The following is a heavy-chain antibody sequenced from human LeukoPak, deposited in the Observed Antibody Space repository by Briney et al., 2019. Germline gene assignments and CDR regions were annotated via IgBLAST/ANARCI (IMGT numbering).Heavy chain of an antibody. V-gene: IGHV4-34*01. CDR2: INHSGST. J-gene: IGHJ2*01. CDR1: GGSFSGYY. D-gene: IGHD3-10*01. CDR3: ARDGSGRAWGNWYFDL. Sequence: PSETLSLTCAVYGGSFSGYYWSWIRQPPGKGLEWIGEINHSGSTNYNPPLKSRVTISVDTSKNQFSLKLSSVTAADTAVYYCARDGSGRAWGNWYFDLWGRGTLVTVSS.